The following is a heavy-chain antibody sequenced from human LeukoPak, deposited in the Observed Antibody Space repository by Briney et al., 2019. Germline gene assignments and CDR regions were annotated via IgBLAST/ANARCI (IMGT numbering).Heavy chain of an antibody. CDR2: INRSGST. D-gene: IGHD3-10*01. V-gene: IGHV4-34*01. CDR3: ARFGTY. Sequence: SETLSLTCAVYGGSFSGYFWSWIRQPPGKGLEWIGEINRSGSTTYNPSLKSRVTISVDTSKNQFSLKLNSVTAADTAVYYCARFGTYWGQGILVTVS. J-gene: IGHJ4*02. CDR1: GGSFSGYF.